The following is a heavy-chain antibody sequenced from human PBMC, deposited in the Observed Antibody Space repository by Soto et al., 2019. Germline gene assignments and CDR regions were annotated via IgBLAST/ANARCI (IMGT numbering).Heavy chain of an antibody. CDR1: GYNFTTYW. J-gene: IGHJ4*02. V-gene: IGHV5-51*01. CDR3: ARHPDY. CDR2: IYPGIPKT. Sequence: RXESLTISGKASGYNFTTYWIGWVRQKPGKGLEWMAMIYPGIPKTKYSPSFQGRVTISVDKSISTAYLQWTSLMASDTAIYYCARHPDYWGQGTLVTVSS.